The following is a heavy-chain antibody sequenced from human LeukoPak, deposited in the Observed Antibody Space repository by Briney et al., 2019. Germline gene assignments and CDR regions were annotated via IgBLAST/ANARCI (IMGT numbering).Heavy chain of an antibody. Sequence: ASVKVSCKASGYTFTGYYMHWVRQAPGQGLEWMGWINPNSGGTNYAQKFQGRVTMTRDTSISTAYMELSRLRSDDTAVYYCARDRHYYDSSGDAFDIWGQGTMVTASS. D-gene: IGHD3-22*01. CDR2: INPNSGGT. V-gene: IGHV1-2*02. CDR1: GYTFTGYY. CDR3: ARDRHYYDSSGDAFDI. J-gene: IGHJ3*02.